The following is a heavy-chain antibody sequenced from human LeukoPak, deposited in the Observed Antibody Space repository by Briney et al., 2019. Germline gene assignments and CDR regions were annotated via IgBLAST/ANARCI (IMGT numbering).Heavy chain of an antibody. CDR3: ARLEDDSSGYYYHAFDI. Sequence: GESLKISCKGSGYSFTSYWISWVRQMPGKGLEWMGRIDPSDSYTNYSPSFQGHVTISADKSISTAYLQWSSLKASDTAMYYCARLEDDSSGYYYHAFDIWGQGTMVTVSS. V-gene: IGHV5-10-1*01. CDR2: IDPSDSYT. J-gene: IGHJ3*02. CDR1: GYSFTSYW. D-gene: IGHD3-22*01.